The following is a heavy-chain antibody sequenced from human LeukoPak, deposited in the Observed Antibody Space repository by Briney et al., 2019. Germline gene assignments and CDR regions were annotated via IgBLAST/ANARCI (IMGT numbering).Heavy chain of an antibody. CDR2: ITGNSHTI. V-gene: IGHV3-48*04. CDR1: GFTFNTYS. CDR3: ARVSTVTFYYSYYMDV. D-gene: IGHD4-17*01. Sequence: PGGSLRLSCEASGFTFNTYSMNWVRQAPGKGLEWVSYITGNSHTIYYADSVKGRFTISRDNAKNSQYLQMNSLRAEDTAVYYCARVSTVTFYYSYYMDVWGKGTTVTVSS. J-gene: IGHJ6*03.